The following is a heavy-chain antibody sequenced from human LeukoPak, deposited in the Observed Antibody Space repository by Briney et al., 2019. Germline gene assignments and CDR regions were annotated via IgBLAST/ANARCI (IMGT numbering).Heavy chain of an antibody. CDR2: IRYDGSNK. D-gene: IGHD3-9*01. Sequence: GGSLRLSCAASGFTFSSYGMHWVRQAPGKGLEWVAFIRYDGSNKYYADSVKGRFTISRDNSKNTLYLQMNSLRAEDTAVYYCAKDFHYDNLTGYYLWGQGTLVTVSS. CDR1: GFTFSSYG. V-gene: IGHV3-30*02. J-gene: IGHJ4*02. CDR3: AKDFHYDNLTGYYL.